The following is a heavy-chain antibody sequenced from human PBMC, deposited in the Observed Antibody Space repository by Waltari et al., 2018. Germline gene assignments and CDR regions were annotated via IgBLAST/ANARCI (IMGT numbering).Heavy chain of an antibody. J-gene: IGHJ4*02. CDR3: ARDINPLLPAALDY. D-gene: IGHD2-2*01. Sequence: EVQLVESGGGLVQPGGSLSLSCAAAGFTFSGSSIAWLRQAPGKGLEWVSYISPSGSTIHYADSVKGRFTISRDNAKNSLFLQMNSLRDEDTAVYYCARDINPLLPAALDYWGQGTLVTVSS. V-gene: IGHV3-48*02. CDR2: ISPSGSTI. CDR1: GFTFSGSS.